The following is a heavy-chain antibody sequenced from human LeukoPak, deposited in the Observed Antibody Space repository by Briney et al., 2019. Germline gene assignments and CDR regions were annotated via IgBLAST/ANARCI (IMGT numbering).Heavy chain of an antibody. CDR2: ISGSGGST. Sequence: GGSLRLSCAASGFTFSSYAMSWVRQAPGKGLEWVPAISGSGGSTYYADSVKGRFTISRDNSKNTLYLQMNSLRAEDTAVYYCAKHVIDFYYFDYWGQGTLVTVSS. CDR1: GFTFSSYA. V-gene: IGHV3-23*01. D-gene: IGHD3-16*02. J-gene: IGHJ4*02. CDR3: AKHVIDFYYFDY.